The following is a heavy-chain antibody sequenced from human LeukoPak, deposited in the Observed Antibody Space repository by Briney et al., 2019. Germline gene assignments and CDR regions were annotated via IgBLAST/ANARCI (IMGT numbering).Heavy chain of an antibody. J-gene: IGHJ4*02. Sequence: GGSLRLSCVASGFTFDDYAMHWVRQAPGKGLEWVSGISWNSGNIGYGDSVKGRFTISRDNSKNSLYLQMNSLRTEDTALYYCAKALYYYDSSGYPDWFDYWGQGTLVTVSS. V-gene: IGHV3-9*01. D-gene: IGHD3-22*01. CDR1: GFTFDDYA. CDR3: AKALYYYDSSGYPDWFDY. CDR2: ISWNSGNI.